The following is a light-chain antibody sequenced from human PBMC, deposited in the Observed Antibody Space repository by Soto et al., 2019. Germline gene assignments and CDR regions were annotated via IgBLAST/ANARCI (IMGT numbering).Light chain of an antibody. CDR2: GAS. Sequence: EIVMTQSPATLSVSPGERATLSCRASQSVSSNLAWYQQKPGQAPRLLIYGASTRATGIPARFSGNGSGTDFTLTITSLQSEDFAVYYCQQYNNWPFTFGPGTKVDIK. CDR3: QQYNNWPFT. CDR1: QSVSSN. J-gene: IGKJ3*01. V-gene: IGKV3-15*01.